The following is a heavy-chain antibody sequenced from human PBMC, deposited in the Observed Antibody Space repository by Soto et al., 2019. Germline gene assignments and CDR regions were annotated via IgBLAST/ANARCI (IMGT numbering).Heavy chain of an antibody. J-gene: IGHJ6*04. Sequence: EVQLVESGGGLVQPGGSLRLSCAASGFTLSGRSMHWVRQAPGKGLVWVSGIDNAGTDSTYADSVKGRFTSSRDNAKTMLYLQMNSLRVEDTSVYYCARGWFGPDVWGNGTTVTVSS. D-gene: IGHD3-10*01. CDR1: GFTLSGRS. V-gene: IGHV3-74*01. CDR2: IDNAGTDS. CDR3: ARGWFGPDV.